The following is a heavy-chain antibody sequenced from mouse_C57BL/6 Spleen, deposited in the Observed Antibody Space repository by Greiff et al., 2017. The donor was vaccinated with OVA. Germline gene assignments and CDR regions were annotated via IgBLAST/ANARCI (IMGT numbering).Heavy chain of an antibody. CDR2: ISSGSSTI. CDR3: ARGDYDSYYYAMDY. CDR1: GFTFSDYG. V-gene: IGHV5-17*01. Sequence: EVQLQESGGGLVKPGGSLKLSCAASGFTFSDYGMHWVRQAPEKGLEWVAYISSGSSTIYYAATVTGRFTISRDNAKNTLFLQMTSLRSEDTAMYYCARGDYDSYYYAMDYWGQGTSVTVSS. J-gene: IGHJ4*01. D-gene: IGHD2-4*01.